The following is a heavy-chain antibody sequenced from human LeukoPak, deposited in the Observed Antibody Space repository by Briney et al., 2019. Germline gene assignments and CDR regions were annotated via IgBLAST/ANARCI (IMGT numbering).Heavy chain of an antibody. CDR2: INKDGSEQ. CDR3: TRGDATSSWYWFF. V-gene: IGHV3-7*01. CDR1: GLTFSSHW. D-gene: IGHD6-13*01. J-gene: IGHJ4*02. Sequence: GGSLSLSCAASGLTFSSHWMTWVRQAPGKGPEWVASINKDGSEQYYVDSVKGRFTISRDNAKNSLSLQVSSLRAEDTAVYYSTRGDATSSWYWFFWGQGTLATVSS.